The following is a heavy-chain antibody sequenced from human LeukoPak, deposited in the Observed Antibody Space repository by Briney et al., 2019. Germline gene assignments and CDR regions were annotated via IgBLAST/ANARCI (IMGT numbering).Heavy chain of an antibody. CDR3: AREGGDYYYYYMDV. Sequence: GGSLRLSCAASGFTFSSYAMHWVRQAPGKGLEWVAVISYDGSNKYYADPVKGRFTISRDNSKNTLYLQMNSLRAEDTAVYYCAREGGDYYYYYMDVWGKGTTVTVSS. CDR1: GFTFSSYA. V-gene: IGHV3-30*04. J-gene: IGHJ6*03. D-gene: IGHD4-17*01. CDR2: ISYDGSNK.